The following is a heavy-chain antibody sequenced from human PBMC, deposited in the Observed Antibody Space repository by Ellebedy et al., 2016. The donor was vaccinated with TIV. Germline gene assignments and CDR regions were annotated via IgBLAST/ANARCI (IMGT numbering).Heavy chain of an antibody. CDR3: AKGSDWALYWYFDF. CDR1: GFTFSSYW. D-gene: IGHD3-9*01. CDR2: LSWNGGTI. V-gene: IGHV3-9*01. Sequence: GGSLRLXCAASGFTFSSYWMHWVRQAPGKGLEWVSGLSWNGGTIGYADSVKGRFTISRDNANKSLYLHMNSLTVEDTAFYFCAKGSDWALYWYFDFWGRGTLVTVSS. J-gene: IGHJ2*01.